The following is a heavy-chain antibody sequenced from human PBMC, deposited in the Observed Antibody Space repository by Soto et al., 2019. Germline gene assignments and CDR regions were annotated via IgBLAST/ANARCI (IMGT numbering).Heavy chain of an antibody. CDR2: IIPISGAA. V-gene: IGHV1-69*06. CDR1: GGTXINYV. CDR3: ARDMTRTVVPYFDF. Sequence: SXKVSFKAAGGTXINYVVNWVRQAPGQGLEWMGRIIPISGAANYAQKFQGIVTITADKSTSTSYMELSSLRSEDTAVYYFARDMTRTVVPYFDFWGQGTLVTVSS. D-gene: IGHD1-7*01. J-gene: IGHJ4*02.